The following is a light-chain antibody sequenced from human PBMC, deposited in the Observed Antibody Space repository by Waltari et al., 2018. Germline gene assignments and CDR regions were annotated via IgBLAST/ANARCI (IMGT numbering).Light chain of an antibody. Sequence: QSALTQPASMSGSPGQSITISCSGTTIAVGPYNYVSWYQQHPDKAPKLIIYDVSRRPSGVSSRFSGSRSGNTASLTISGLQTEDEADYYCSSYTSNNTLWMFGGGTKLTVL. CDR3: SSYTSNNTLWM. V-gene: IGLV2-14*03. CDR1: TIAVGPYNY. J-gene: IGLJ3*02. CDR2: DVS.